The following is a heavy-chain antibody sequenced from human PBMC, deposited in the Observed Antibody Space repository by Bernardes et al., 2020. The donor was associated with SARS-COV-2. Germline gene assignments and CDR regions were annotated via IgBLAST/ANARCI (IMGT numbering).Heavy chain of an antibody. J-gene: IGHJ4*02. Sequence: ASLKVSCKTSGFTFTTYALYWVRQAPGQRLDWMGWIDASNGKTRYSQNFQGRVTLTSDTSARTAYMELTSLRSEDTAVYYCGRGDRGWVRFVDDWGQGTLVTVSS. CDR3: GRGDRGWVRFVDD. CDR1: GFTFTTYA. D-gene: IGHD5-12*01. CDR2: IDASNGKT. V-gene: IGHV1-3*01.